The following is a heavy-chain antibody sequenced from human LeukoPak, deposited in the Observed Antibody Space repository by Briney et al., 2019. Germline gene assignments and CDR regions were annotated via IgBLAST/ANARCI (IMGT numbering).Heavy chain of an antibody. CDR3: ARKGGAASLLH. V-gene: IGHV4-59*01. J-gene: IGHJ4*02. CDR2: IYYSGST. CDR1: GGSISSYY. D-gene: IGHD3-16*01. Sequence: SETLSLTCTVSGGSISSYYWSWLRQPPGKGLEWIGYIYYSGSTNYNPSLKSRVTISVDTSKNQFSLKLSSVTAADTAVYYCARKGGAASLLHWGQGTLVTVSS.